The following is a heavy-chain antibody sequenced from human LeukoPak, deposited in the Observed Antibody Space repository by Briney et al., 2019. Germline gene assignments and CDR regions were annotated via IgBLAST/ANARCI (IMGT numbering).Heavy chain of an antibody. CDR3: ATGKNIGYCTNGVCPRMYYFDY. CDR2: IIPIFGTA. V-gene: IGHV1-69*13. Sequence: SVKVSCKASGGTFSSYAISWVRQAPGQGLEWMGGIIPIFGTANYAQKFQGRVTITADESTSTAYMELSSLRSEDTAVYYCATGKNIGYCTNGVCPRMYYFDYWGQGTLVTVSS. J-gene: IGHJ4*02. CDR1: GGTFSSYA. D-gene: IGHD2-8*01.